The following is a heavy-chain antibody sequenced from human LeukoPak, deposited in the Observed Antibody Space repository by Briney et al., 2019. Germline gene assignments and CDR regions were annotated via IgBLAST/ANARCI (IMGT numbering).Heavy chain of an antibody. CDR3: ARALSRVLRFLAY. V-gene: IGHV1-2*02. CDR2: INPNSGGT. D-gene: IGHD3-3*01. CDR1: GYTFTGYC. J-gene: IGHJ4*02. Sequence: ASVKVSCKASGYTFTGYCMHWVRQAPGQGLEWMGWINPNSGGTNYAQKFQGRVTMTRDTSISTAYMELSRLRSDNTAVYYCARALSRVLRFLAYWGQGTLVTVSS.